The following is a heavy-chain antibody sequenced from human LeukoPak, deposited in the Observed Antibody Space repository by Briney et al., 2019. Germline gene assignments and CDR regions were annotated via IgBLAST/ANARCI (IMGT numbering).Heavy chain of an antibody. J-gene: IGHJ4*02. CDR3: ARSGYSSGWCFDY. CDR1: GFTFSSYS. CDR2: ISSSGTTI. D-gene: IGHD6-19*01. V-gene: IGHV3-48*02. Sequence: PGGSLRLSCAASGFTFSSYSMNWVRQAPGKGLEWVSYISSSGTTIYYADSVKGRFTISRDNAKNSLYLQMNSLRDEDTAVYYCARSGYSSGWCFDYWGQGTLVTVSS.